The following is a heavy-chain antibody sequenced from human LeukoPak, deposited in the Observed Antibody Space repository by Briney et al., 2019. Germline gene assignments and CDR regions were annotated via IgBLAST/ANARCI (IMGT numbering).Heavy chain of an antibody. CDR3: ARSPTKRVPEDF. J-gene: IGHJ4*02. V-gene: IGHV4-59*12. CDR2: IYYSGST. CDR1: GGSISSYY. D-gene: IGHD2-2*01. Sequence: KPSETLSLTCTVSGGSISSYYWSWIRQPPGKGLEWIGYIYYSGSTNYNPSLKSRVTISVKTSKNQFSLRLTSVTAADTAVYYCARSPTKRVPEDFWGQGTLVTVSS.